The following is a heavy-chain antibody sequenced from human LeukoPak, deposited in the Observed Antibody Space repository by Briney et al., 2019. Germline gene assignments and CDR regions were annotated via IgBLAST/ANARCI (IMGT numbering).Heavy chain of an antibody. CDR2: IIPIFGTA. Sequence: SVKVSCKASGGTFSSYAISWVRQAPGQGLEWMGGIIPIFGTANYAQKFQGRVTITADESTSTAHMELSSLRSEDTAVYYCAGDSSGYYYVYHYWGQGTLVTVSS. CDR1: GGTFSSYA. J-gene: IGHJ4*02. V-gene: IGHV1-69*13. CDR3: AGDSSGYYYVYHY. D-gene: IGHD3-22*01.